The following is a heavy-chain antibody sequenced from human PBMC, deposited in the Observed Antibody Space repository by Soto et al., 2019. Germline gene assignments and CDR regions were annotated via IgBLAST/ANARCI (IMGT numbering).Heavy chain of an antibody. D-gene: IGHD3-16*02. J-gene: IGHJ1*01. CDR2: IIHILGIA. CDR3: ASWPYDDYVWGSYREYFQH. Sequence: ASVKVSCKASGGTFSSYTISWVRQAPGQGLEWMGRIIHILGIANYAQKFQGRVTITADKSTSTAYMELSSRRSEDTAVYYCASWPYDDYVWGSYREYFQHWGQGTLVTVSS. CDR1: GGTFSSYT. V-gene: IGHV1-69*02.